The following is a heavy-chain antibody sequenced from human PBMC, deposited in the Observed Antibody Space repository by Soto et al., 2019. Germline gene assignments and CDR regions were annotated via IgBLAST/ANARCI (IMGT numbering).Heavy chain of an antibody. Sequence: PGGSLRLSCAASGFTFSSYGMHWVRQAPGKGLEWVAVISYDGSNKYYADSVKGRFTISRDNSKNTLYLQMNSLRAEDTAVYYCANRLEDSGWYEYYYYGMDVWGQGTTVTVSS. CDR3: ANRLEDSGWYEYYYYGMDV. V-gene: IGHV3-30*18. D-gene: IGHD6-19*01. CDR2: ISYDGSNK. J-gene: IGHJ6*02. CDR1: GFTFSSYG.